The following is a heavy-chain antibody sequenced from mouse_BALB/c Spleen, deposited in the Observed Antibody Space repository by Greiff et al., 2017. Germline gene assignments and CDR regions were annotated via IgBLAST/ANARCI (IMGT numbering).Heavy chain of an antibody. V-gene: IGHV6-6*02. Sequence: EVKLEESGGGLVQPGGSMKLSCVASGFTFSNYWMNWVRQSPEKGLEWVAEIRLKSNNYATHYAESVKVRFTISRDDSKSSVYLQMHNLRAEDTGIYYCTRGNDGDYAMDYWGQGTSVTVSS. J-gene: IGHJ4*01. CDR3: TRGNDGDYAMDY. D-gene: IGHD2-12*01. CDR2: IRLKSNNYAT. CDR1: GFTFSNYW.